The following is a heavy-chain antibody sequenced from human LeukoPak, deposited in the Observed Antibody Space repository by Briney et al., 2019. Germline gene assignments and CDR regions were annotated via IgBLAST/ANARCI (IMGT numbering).Heavy chain of an antibody. CDR3: ARAYCSGGSCSSYYYYYMDV. CDR1: GGSISSGSYY. J-gene: IGHJ6*03. Sequence: SETLSLTYTVSGGSISSGSYYWSWIRQPAGKGLEWIGRICTSGSTNYNPSLKSRVTISVDTSKNLFSLKLSSVTAADTAVYYCARAYCSGGSCSSYYYYYMDVWGKGTTVTVSS. CDR2: ICTSGST. V-gene: IGHV4-61*02. D-gene: IGHD2-15*01.